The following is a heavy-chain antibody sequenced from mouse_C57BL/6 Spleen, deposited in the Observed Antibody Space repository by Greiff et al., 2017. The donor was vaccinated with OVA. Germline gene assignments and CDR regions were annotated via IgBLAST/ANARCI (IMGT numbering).Heavy chain of an antibody. CDR1: GYTFTSYW. Sequence: QVQLQQPGAELVKPGASVKLSCKASGYTFTSYWMQWVKQRPGQGLEWIGEIDPSDSYTNYNQKFKGKATLTVDTSSSTAYMQLSSLTSEDSAVYYCASSYGNYFDYWGQGTTLTVSS. CDR2: IDPSDSYT. V-gene: IGHV1-50*01. CDR3: ASSYGNYFDY. J-gene: IGHJ2*01. D-gene: IGHD2-1*01.